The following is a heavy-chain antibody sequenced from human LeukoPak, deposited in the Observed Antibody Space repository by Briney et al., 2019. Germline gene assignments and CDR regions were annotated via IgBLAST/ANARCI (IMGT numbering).Heavy chain of an antibody. Sequence: PGGSLRLSCAASGFTFSAYAMSWVRQAPGKGLEWVSAIIDSGSTYYADSVKGRFTVLRDNSKNTVYLQMKSLRAEDTAVYYCAKDPWLVRGLDHWGQGTLVTVSS. J-gene: IGHJ4*02. CDR1: GFTFSAYA. CDR2: IIDSGST. CDR3: AKDPWLVRGLDH. D-gene: IGHD6-19*01. V-gene: IGHV3-23*01.